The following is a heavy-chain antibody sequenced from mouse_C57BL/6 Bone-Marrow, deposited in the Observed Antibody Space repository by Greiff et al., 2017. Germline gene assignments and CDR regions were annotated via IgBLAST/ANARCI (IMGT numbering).Heavy chain of an antibody. CDR2: IYPGDGDT. J-gene: IGHJ2*01. CDR3: ARNSSGYTLDY. D-gene: IGHD3-2*02. V-gene: IGHV1-80*01. CDR1: GYAFSSYW. Sequence: VQLQQSGAELVKPGASVKISCKASGYAFSSYWMNWVKQRPGKGLEWIGQIYPGDGDTNYNGKFKGKATLTADKSSSTAYMQLSSLTSEDSAVYFCARNSSGYTLDYWGQGTTLTVSS.